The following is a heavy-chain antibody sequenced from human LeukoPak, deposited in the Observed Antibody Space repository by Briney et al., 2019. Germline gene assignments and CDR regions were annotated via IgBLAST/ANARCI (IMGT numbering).Heavy chain of an antibody. V-gene: IGHV4-34*12. D-gene: IGHD2-2*02. CDR2: IFQCTYT. CDR1: VVSVSDYS. Sequence: PSETLSLTCAVHVVSVSDYSWSWIRQSPGKGLEGIGEIFQCTYTNYNPSLKSRVTISADRSENQSTLSLTSVTAADTAVYYCARIRCRHTESMCYNYWGQGTLVSVSS. J-gene: IGHJ4*02. CDR3: ARIRCRHTESMCYNY.